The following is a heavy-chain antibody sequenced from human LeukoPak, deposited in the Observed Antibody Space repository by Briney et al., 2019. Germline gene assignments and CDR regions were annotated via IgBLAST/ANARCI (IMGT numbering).Heavy chain of an antibody. D-gene: IGHD6-19*01. CDR1: GFTVSSNY. CDR2: ISGSGGST. Sequence: GGSLRLSCAASGFTVSSNYMSWVRQAPGKGLEWVSAISGSGGSTYYADSVKGRFTISRDNSKSTLYLQMNSLRAEDTAVYYCAKDQAHVAETFDYWGQGTLVTVSS. CDR3: AKDQAHVAETFDY. V-gene: IGHV3-23*01. J-gene: IGHJ4*02.